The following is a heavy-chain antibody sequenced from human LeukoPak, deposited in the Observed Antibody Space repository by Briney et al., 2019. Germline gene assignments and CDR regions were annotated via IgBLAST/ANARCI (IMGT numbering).Heavy chain of an antibody. CDR3: ARDQGSSWYAY. V-gene: IGHV4-59*01. CDR2: IYYSVST. J-gene: IGHJ4*02. Sequence: PSETLSLTCTVSGGSISSYYWSWIRQPPGKGLEWIGYIYYSVSTNYNPSLKSRVTISVDTSKNQFSLKLSSVTAADTAVYYCARDQGSSWYAYWGQGTLVTVSS. CDR1: GGSISSYY. D-gene: IGHD6-13*01.